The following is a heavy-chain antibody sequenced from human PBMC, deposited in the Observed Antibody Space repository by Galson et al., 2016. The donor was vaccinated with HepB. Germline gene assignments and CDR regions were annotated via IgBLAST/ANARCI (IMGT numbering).Heavy chain of an antibody. J-gene: IGHJ1*01. Sequence: SLRLSCAASGFTFKRHAMSWVRQAPGKGLEGVSVISGTGGSTYYADSVKRRFTISRDNSKDTLSLQMNSLRPDDTAVYFCANVLWRDSSEGPLRHWGQGTLVSVSS. CDR3: ANVLWRDSSEGPLRH. CDR1: GFTFKRHA. CDR2: ISGTGGST. D-gene: IGHD2-21*01. V-gene: IGHV3-23*01.